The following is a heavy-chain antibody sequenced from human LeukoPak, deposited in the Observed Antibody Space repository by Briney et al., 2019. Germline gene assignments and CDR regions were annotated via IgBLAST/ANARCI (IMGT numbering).Heavy chain of an antibody. CDR3: ARSGSSSRGLDV. CDR1: GFTFSSYA. V-gene: IGHV3-23*01. J-gene: IGHJ6*04. D-gene: IGHD6-13*01. CDR2: ISGSGGST. Sequence: GGSLRLSCAASGFTFSSYAMSWVRQAPGKGLEWVSAISGSGGSTYYADSVKGRFTISRDNSKNTLYLQMNSLRAEDTAVYYCARSGSSSRGLDVWGKGTTVTVSS.